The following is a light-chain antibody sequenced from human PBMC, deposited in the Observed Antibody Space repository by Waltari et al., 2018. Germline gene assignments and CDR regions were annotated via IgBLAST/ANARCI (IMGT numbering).Light chain of an antibody. CDR3: QSYDASNHVL. CDR2: ENK. J-gene: IGLJ2*01. V-gene: IGLV6-57*04. CDR1: SGSIASNH. Sequence: NVMLAQPLSVSESPGRTVIISCTRSSGSIASNHVQWYLLLPGSAPTTVIYENKLRPSGVPDRFAGSIDTSSNSASLTSSGLRTEDEGDYYCQSYDASNHVLFGGGTKLTVL.